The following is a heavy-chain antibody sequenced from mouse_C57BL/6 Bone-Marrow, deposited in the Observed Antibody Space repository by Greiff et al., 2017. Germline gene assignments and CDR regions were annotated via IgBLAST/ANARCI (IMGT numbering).Heavy chain of an antibody. CDR3: ARATGKAWFAY. J-gene: IGHJ3*01. Sequence: EVKLMESGGGLVKPGGSLKLSCAASGFTFSSYAMSWVRQTPEKRLEWVATISDGGSYTYYPDNVKGRFTISRDNAKNNLYLQMSHLKSEDTAMYYCARATGKAWFAYWGQGTLVTVSA. CDR2: ISDGGSYT. D-gene: IGHD4-1*02. V-gene: IGHV5-4*03. CDR1: GFTFSSYA.